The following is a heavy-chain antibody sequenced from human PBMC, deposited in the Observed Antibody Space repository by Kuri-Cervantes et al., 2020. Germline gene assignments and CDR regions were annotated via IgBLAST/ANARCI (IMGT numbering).Heavy chain of an antibody. V-gene: IGHV2-70*11. CDR1: GFSLSTSGVG. J-gene: IGHJ6*02. Sequence: SGPTLVKPTQTLTLTCTFSGFSLSTSGVGVSWIRQPPGKALEWLARIDWDDDKYYSTSLKTRLTISKDTSKNQVVLTMTNMDPVDTATYYCARIRRTVGATPAGDGMDVWGQGTTVTVSS. CDR2: IDWDDDK. CDR3: ARIRRTVGATPAGDGMDV. D-gene: IGHD1-26*01.